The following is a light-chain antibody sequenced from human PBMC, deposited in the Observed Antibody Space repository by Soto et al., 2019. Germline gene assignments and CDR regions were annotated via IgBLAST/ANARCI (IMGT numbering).Light chain of an antibody. CDR1: QSVSSSY. V-gene: IGKV3-20*01. Sequence: EIVLTQSPGTLALSPGERATLSCRASQSVSSSYLAWYQQKPAQAPRLLIYGASSRATGIPDRFSGSGSGTEFTLTISRLEPEDFGVYYCKQYGSSPWTFGQGTKVEIK. J-gene: IGKJ1*01. CDR2: GAS. CDR3: KQYGSSPWT.